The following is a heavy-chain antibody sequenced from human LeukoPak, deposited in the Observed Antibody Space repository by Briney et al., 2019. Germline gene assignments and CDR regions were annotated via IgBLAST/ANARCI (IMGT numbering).Heavy chain of an antibody. CDR3: ARCGYCSSTSCFYGMDV. V-gene: IGHV3-7*01. CDR2: IKEDGSDK. Sequence: PGGPLRLSCAPSGVTFPKYWMTWVRQAPGKGLEWVASIKEDGSDKYYVDSVKGRFTISRDNAKNSLYLQMNSLRDEDTAVYYCARCGYCSSTSCFYGMDVWGQGTTVTVSS. D-gene: IGHD2-2*01. CDR1: GVTFPKYW. J-gene: IGHJ6*02.